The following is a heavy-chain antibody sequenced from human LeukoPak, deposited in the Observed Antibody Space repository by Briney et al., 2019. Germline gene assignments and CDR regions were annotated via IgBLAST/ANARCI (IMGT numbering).Heavy chain of an antibody. D-gene: IGHD3-22*01. CDR1: GGSFSGYY. CDR3: ARLHLDSSGYYFDY. CDR2: IYYSGST. J-gene: IGHJ4*02. V-gene: IGHV4-59*01. Sequence: SETLSLTCAVYGGSFSGYYWSWIRQPPGKGLEWIGYIYYSGSTNYNPSLKSRVTISVDTSKNQFSLKLSSVTAADTAVYYCARLHLDSSGYYFDYWGQGTLVTVSS.